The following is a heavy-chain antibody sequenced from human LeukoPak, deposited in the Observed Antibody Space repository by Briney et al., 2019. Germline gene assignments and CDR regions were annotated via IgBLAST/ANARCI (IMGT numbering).Heavy chain of an antibody. CDR3: ARKAEDVVVPAAIGDY. J-gene: IGHJ4*02. CDR2: IYYSGST. D-gene: IGHD2-2*02. CDR1: GGSISSSSYY. Sequence: KPSETLSLTCTVSGGSISSSSYYWGWIRQPPGKGLEWIGSIYYSGSTYYNPSLKSRVTISVDTSKNQFSLKLSSVTAAETAVYYCARKAEDVVVPAAIGDYWGQGTLVTVSS. V-gene: IGHV4-39*01.